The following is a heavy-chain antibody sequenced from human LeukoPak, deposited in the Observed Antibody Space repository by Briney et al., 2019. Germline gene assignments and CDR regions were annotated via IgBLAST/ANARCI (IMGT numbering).Heavy chain of an antibody. CDR2: IWFDGSDK. J-gene: IGHJ5*02. Sequence: GGSLRLSCVASGFTFSSYCMHWVGQAPGRGREWVAVIWFDGSDKYYGGSVKGRFTISRDNSKNTLYVQMNSLRAEDTAVYYCAREGDIVATLLPTPPLNWFDTWGQGTLVTVSS. D-gene: IGHD5-12*01. CDR1: GFTFSSYC. CDR3: AREGDIVATLLPTPPLNWFDT. V-gene: IGHV3-33*01.